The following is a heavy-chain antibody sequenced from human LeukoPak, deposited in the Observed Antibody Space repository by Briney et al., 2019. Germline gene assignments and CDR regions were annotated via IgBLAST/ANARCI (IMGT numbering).Heavy chain of an antibody. J-gene: IGHJ5*02. CDR3: AKSDWFDP. CDR1: GFTFSTYW. Sequence: GGSLRLSCAASGFTFSTYWMAWVRQAPGKGLEWVANINQDGSGEYYVDSVRGRFTISRDNAKNSLYLQMNSLSAEDTAVYYCAKSDWFDPWGQGTQVIVSS. CDR2: INQDGSGE. V-gene: IGHV3-7*01.